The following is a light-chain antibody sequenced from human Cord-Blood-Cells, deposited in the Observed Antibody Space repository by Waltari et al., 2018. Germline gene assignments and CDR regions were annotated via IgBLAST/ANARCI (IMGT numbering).Light chain of an antibody. CDR1: QSVSSRY. CDR2: GAS. V-gene: IGKV3-20*01. CDR3: QQYGSSPGT. Sequence: EIVLTQSPGTLSLSPGERATLSCRDSQSVSSRYLVWDQQKPGQAPRLLIYGASSRATGIPDRFSGSGSGTDFTLTISRLEHGDFAVYYCQQYGSSPGTFGQGTKVEIK. J-gene: IGKJ1*01.